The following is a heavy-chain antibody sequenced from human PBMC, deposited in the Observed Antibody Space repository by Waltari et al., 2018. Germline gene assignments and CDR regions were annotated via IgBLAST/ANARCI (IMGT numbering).Heavy chain of an antibody. J-gene: IGHJ4*02. CDR3: ARELEWELPDY. CDR2: ISYDGSNK. CDR1: GFTFSSYA. Sequence: QVQLVESGGGVVQPGRSLRLSCAASGFTFSSYAMHWVRQAQGKGLGWVAVISYDGSNKYYADSVKGRFTISRDNSKNTLYLQMNSLRAEDTAVYYCARELEWELPDYWGQGTLVTVSS. V-gene: IGHV3-30-3*01. D-gene: IGHD1-26*01.